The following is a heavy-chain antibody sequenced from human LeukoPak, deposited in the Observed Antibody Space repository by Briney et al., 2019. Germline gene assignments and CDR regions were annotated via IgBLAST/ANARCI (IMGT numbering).Heavy chain of an antibody. D-gene: IGHD4-17*01. CDR3: ARGRTPTVTTPHFDY. Sequence: SSQTLSLTCTVSGDSISSGDYYWSWIRQPAGRGLEWIGRISSSGSTNYNPSLKSRVTISVDTSKNQFSLKLSSVTAADTAVYYCARGRTPTVTTPHFDYWGQRTLVPVSS. J-gene: IGHJ4*02. CDR2: ISSSGST. CDR1: GDSISSGDYY. V-gene: IGHV4-61*02.